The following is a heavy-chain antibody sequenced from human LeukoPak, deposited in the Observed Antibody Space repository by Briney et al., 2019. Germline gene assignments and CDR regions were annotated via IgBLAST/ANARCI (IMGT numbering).Heavy chain of an antibody. V-gene: IGHV1-69*04. D-gene: IGHD4-17*01. CDR3: ARAPRVYGDYLDFFDY. CDR2: IIPILGIA. Sequence: SVKVSCKASGYTFTSYAISWVRQAPGQGLEWMGRIIPILGIANYAQKFQGRVTITADKSTSTAYMELSSLRSEDTAVYYCARAPRVYGDYLDFFDYWGQGTLVTVSS. J-gene: IGHJ4*02. CDR1: GYTFTSYA.